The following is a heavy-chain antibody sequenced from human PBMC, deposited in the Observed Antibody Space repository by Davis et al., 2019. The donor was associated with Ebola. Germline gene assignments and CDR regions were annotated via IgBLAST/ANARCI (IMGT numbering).Heavy chain of an antibody. D-gene: IGHD2-2*01. J-gene: IGHJ6*02. V-gene: IGHV1-3*01. CDR3: ARISTNWVMDV. Sequence: APVKVSCKASGYTFTTYTLHWVRQAPGQRLECMGWINAGIGNTKYSQNFQGRVTITRDTSASTAYMELSSLRSEDTAVYYCARISTNWVMDVWGQGTTVTVSS. CDR1: GYTFTTYT. CDR2: INAGIGNT.